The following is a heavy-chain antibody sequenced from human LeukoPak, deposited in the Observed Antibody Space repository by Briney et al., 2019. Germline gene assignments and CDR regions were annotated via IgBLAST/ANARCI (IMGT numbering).Heavy chain of an antibody. D-gene: IGHD3-10*02. V-gene: IGHV3-48*03. CDR1: GFTFSSYE. CDR3: AELGITMIGGV. J-gene: IGHJ6*04. Sequence: WGSLRLSCAASGFTFSSYEMNWVRQAPGKGLEWVSYISSSGSTIYYADSVKGRYTISRDNAKNSLYLQMNSLRAEDTAVYYCAELGITMIGGVWGKGTTVTISS. CDR2: ISSSGSTI.